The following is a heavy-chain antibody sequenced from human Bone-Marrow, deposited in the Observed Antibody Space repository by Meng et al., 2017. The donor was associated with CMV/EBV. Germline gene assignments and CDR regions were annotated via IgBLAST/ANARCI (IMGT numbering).Heavy chain of an antibody. D-gene: IGHD6-13*01. J-gene: IGHJ6*02. Sequence: GGSLRLSCAASGFTVSSNYMSWVRQAPGKGLEWVAVISYDGSNKYYADSVKGRFTISRDNSKNTLYLQMNSLRAEDTAVYYCARDPEQQLDYYYYYYGMDVWGQGTTVTVSS. V-gene: IGHV3-30*03. CDR3: ARDPEQQLDYYYYYYGMDV. CDR1: GFTVSSNY. CDR2: ISYDGSNK.